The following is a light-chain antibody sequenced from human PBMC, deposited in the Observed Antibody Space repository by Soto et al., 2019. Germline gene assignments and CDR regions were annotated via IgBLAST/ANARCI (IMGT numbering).Light chain of an antibody. Sequence: SYELTQSPSVSVSPGQTASITCSGDKLGDKYACWYQQKPGQSPVLVIYQDSKRPSGIPERFSGSNSGNTATLTISGTQAMDEADYYCQAWDSSTARYVFGTGTKLTVL. J-gene: IGLJ1*01. V-gene: IGLV3-1*01. CDR1: KLGDKY. CDR2: QDS. CDR3: QAWDSSTARYV.